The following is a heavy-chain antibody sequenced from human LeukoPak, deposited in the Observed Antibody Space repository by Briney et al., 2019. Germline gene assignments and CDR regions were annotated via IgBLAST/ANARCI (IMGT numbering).Heavy chain of an antibody. Sequence: GGSLRLSCAAYGFTSSSYTMNWVRQAPGKGLEWVSYVTSSNFIYYAASVRGRFTISRDNAKNSLYLQMNSLRDEDTAMYYCARDGGYCSSSSCYIDYWGQGTLVTVSS. CDR3: ARDGGYCSSSSCYIDY. D-gene: IGHD2-2*02. CDR1: GFTSSSYT. V-gene: IGHV3-48*02. CDR2: VTSSNFI. J-gene: IGHJ4*02.